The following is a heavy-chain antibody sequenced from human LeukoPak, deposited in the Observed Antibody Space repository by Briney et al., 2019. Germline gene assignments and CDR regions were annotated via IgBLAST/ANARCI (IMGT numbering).Heavy chain of an antibody. CDR2: IYYNGAT. V-gene: IGHV4-39*07. D-gene: IGHD2-15*01. CDR1: GGSISSSSYY. Sequence: SETLFLTCTVSGGSISSSSYYWGWIRQPPGKGLEWIGTIYYNGATQYNPSLTSRATLSVDTSKNQFSLKLSSMTAADTAVYYCARELRYCSGDDCYSGDYWGQGTLVTVSS. CDR3: ARELRYCSGDDCYSGDY. J-gene: IGHJ4*02.